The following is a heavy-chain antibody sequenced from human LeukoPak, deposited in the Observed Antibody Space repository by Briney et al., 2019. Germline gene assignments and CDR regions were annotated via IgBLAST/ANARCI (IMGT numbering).Heavy chain of an antibody. V-gene: IGHV4-34*01. Sequence: SETLSLTCAVYGGSFSGYYWSWIRQPPGKGLEWIGEINHSGSTNYNPSLKSRVTISVDTSKNQFSLKLSSVTAADTAVYYCARVRYDFWSGYSGPFDYWGQGTLVTVSS. CDR2: INHSGST. J-gene: IGHJ4*02. CDR3: ARVRYDFWSGYSGPFDY. CDR1: GGSFSGYY. D-gene: IGHD3-3*01.